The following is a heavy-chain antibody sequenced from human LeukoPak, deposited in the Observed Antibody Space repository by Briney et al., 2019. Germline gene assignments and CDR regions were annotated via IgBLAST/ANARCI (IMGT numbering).Heavy chain of an antibody. CDR2: IWYDGSNK. CDR1: GFTFSNYG. J-gene: IGHJ3*02. CDR3: AKDLLRQPSAFDI. D-gene: IGHD2/OR15-2a*01. V-gene: IGHV3-33*06. Sequence: PGRSLRLSCAASGFTFSNYGMHWVRQAPGKGLEWVAVIWYDGSNKYYADSVKGRFTISRDNSKNTLYLQMNSLRAEDTAVYYCAKDLLRQPSAFDIWGQGTMVTVSS.